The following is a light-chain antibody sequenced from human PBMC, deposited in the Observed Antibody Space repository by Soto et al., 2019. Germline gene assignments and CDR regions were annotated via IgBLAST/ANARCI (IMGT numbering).Light chain of an antibody. J-gene: IGKJ1*01. V-gene: IGKV1-5*03. CDR2: KAS. Sequence: DIQMNQAPSTLSGSVGDRVTVTCRASQTISSWLAWYQQKPGKAPKLLIYKASTLKSGVPSRFSGSGSGTEFTLTISSLQPDDFATYYCQPYTTYSEAFGQGTKV. CDR3: QPYTTYSEA. CDR1: QTISSW.